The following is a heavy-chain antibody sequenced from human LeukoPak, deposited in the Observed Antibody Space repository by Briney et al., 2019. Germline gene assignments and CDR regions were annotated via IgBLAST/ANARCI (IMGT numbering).Heavy chain of an antibody. CDR2: ISSSSSTI. J-gene: IGHJ3*02. Sequence: GGSLRLSCAASGFTFSSYSMNWVRQAPGKGLEWVSYISSSSSTIYYADSVKGRFTISRDNAKNSPYLQMNSLRAEDTAVYYCARDAQYCSSTSCPLDAFDIWGQGTMVTVSS. D-gene: IGHD2-2*01. CDR1: GFTFSSYS. V-gene: IGHV3-48*01. CDR3: ARDAQYCSSTSCPLDAFDI.